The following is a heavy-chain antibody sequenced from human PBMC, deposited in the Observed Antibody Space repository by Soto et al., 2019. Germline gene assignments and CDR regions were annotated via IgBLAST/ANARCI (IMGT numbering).Heavy chain of an antibody. D-gene: IGHD3-22*01. J-gene: IGHJ4*02. V-gene: IGHV4-39*01. Sequence: PSETLSLTCTVSGGSISSSSYYWGWIRQPPGKGLEWIGSIYYSGSTYYNPSLKSRVTISVDTSKNQFSLKLSSVTAADTAVYYCAASYDSSGYYLPVFDYWGQGTLVTVSS. CDR2: IYYSGST. CDR3: AASYDSSGYYLPVFDY. CDR1: GGSISSSSYY.